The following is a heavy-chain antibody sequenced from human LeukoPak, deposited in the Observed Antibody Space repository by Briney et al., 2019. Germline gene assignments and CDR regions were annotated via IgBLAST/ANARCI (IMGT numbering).Heavy chain of an antibody. J-gene: IGHJ5*02. CDR2: IIPILGIA. D-gene: IGHD2-2*01. CDR3: ARVSRSIVVVPAAIYHWFDP. CDR1: GGTFSSYA. Sequence: SVTVSCKASGGTFSSYAISWVRQAPGQGLEWMGRIIPILGIANYAQKFQGRVTITADKSTSTAYMELSSLGSEDTAVYYCARVSRSIVVVPAAIYHWFDPWGQGTLVTVSS. V-gene: IGHV1-69*04.